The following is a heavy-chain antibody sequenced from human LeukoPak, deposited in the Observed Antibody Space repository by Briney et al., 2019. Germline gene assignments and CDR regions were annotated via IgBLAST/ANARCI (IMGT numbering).Heavy chain of an antibody. J-gene: IGHJ5*02. CDR3: ARAPRGADNWFDP. Sequence: GGSLRLSCATSGFTFTTYEMNWVRQAPGKGLEWVSYIGRGSDIIHYADSVKGRFTISRDDAKNSLYLQMNSLRDEDTAVYYCARAPRGADNWFDPWGQGTVVTVSS. CDR2: IGRGSDII. D-gene: IGHD3-10*01. CDR1: GFTFTTYE. V-gene: IGHV3-48*02.